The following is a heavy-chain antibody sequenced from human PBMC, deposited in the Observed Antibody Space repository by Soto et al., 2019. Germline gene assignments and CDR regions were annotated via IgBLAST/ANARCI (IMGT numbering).Heavy chain of an antibody. CDR3: AREVTTVTIHYYYYYMDV. CDR2: INHSGST. V-gene: IGHV4-34*01. CDR1: GGSFSGYY. Sequence: SETLSLTCAVYGGSFSGYYWSWIRQPPGKGLEWIGEINHSGSTNYNPSLKSRVTISVDTSKNQFSLKLSSVTAADTAVYYCAREVTTVTIHYYYYYMDVWGKGTTVTVSS. D-gene: IGHD4-17*01. J-gene: IGHJ6*03.